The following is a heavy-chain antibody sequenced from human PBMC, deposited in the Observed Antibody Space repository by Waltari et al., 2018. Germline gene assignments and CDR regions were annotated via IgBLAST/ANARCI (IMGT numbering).Heavy chain of an antibody. CDR2: FYHGGGT. V-gene: IGHV4-38-2*02. CDR3: AREVSCGGDCIGYRFDP. Sequence: QVQLQESGPGLVKPSETLSLTCDVSDYSISSGYYWGWIRQPPGKGLEWIGNFYHGGGTGYNPSLKSRVTISVDTSKNQFSLELRSVTAADTAVYYCAREVSCGGDCIGYRFDPWGQGTHVTVSS. D-gene: IGHD2-21*01. CDR1: DYSISSGYY. J-gene: IGHJ5*02.